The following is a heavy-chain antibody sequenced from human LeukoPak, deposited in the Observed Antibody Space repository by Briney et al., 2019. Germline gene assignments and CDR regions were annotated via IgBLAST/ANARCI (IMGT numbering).Heavy chain of an antibody. CDR2: IIPIFGTA. CDR3: ARAPRVPAALDV. J-gene: IGHJ6*04. CDR1: GGTFSIYA. Sequence: SPRVSSMDSGGTFSIYAICWVRPAPGGGLEWMGGIIPIFGTANYAQKCQGRVTITAAESTSTAYMELSSLRSEDTAVYYCARAPRVPAALDVWGKGTTVTVSS. D-gene: IGHD2-2*01. V-gene: IGHV1-69*13.